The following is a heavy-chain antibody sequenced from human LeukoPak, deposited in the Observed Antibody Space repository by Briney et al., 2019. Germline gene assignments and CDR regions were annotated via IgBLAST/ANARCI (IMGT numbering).Heavy chain of an antibody. CDR1: GGSFSGYY. Sequence: SETLSLTCAVYGGSFSGYYWSWIRQPPGKGLEWIGEINHSGSTNYNPSPKSRVTISVDTSKNQFSLKLSSVTAADTAVYYCARGSRVWGSYVDYWGQGTLVTVSS. CDR2: INHSGST. V-gene: IGHV4-34*01. J-gene: IGHJ4*02. CDR3: ARGSRVWGSYVDY. D-gene: IGHD3-16*01.